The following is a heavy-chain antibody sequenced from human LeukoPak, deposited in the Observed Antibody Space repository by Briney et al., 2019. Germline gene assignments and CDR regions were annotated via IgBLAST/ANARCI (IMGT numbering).Heavy chain of an antibody. CDR3: ARDGRHRLSGYGGWFDP. CDR2: ISAYNGNT. Sequence: ASVKVSCKASGYTFTSYGISWVRQAPGQGLEWMGWISAYNGNTNYAQKLQGRVTMTTDTSTSTAYMEVKSLRSGDTAVYFCARDGRHRLSGYGGWFDPWGQGTLVTVSS. J-gene: IGHJ5*02. CDR1: GYTFTSYG. V-gene: IGHV1-18*01. D-gene: IGHD3-22*01.